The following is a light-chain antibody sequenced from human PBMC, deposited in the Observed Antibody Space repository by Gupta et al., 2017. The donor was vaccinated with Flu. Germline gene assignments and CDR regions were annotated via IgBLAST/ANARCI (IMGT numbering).Light chain of an antibody. CDR1: SSDVGGYNY. CDR2: DVT. J-gene: IGLJ3*02. Sequence: QSALTQPRSVSGAPGQSVTISCTGTSSDVGGYNYVSWYQQHPDKAPKLMTFDVTKRPSGVTDRFSGSKSVNTASLTISGRQAEDEADYYCCSYAVRDTWVFGGGTKLTVL. V-gene: IGLV2-11*01. CDR3: CSYAVRDTWV.